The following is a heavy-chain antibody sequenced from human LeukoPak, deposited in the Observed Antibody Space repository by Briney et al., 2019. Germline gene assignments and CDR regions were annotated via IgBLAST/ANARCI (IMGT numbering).Heavy chain of an antibody. J-gene: IGHJ6*03. CDR1: GGSFSGYY. D-gene: IGHD6-13*01. CDR2: INHTGST. CDR3: ARTAAAEYYYYMDV. V-gene: IGHV4-34*01. Sequence: PSETLSLTCAVYGGSFSGYYWSWIRQPPGKGLEWIGEINHTGSTNYNTSLKSRVTISVDKSKNQFSLKLSSVTAADTAVYYCARTAAAEYYYYMDVWGKGTTVTVSS.